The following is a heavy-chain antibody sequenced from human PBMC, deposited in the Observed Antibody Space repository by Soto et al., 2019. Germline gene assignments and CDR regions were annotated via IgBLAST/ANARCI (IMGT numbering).Heavy chain of an antibody. CDR3: ARVGRTYFDWPVLNLGLGRKKNNYGMDV. V-gene: IGHV4-34*01. J-gene: IGHJ6*02. D-gene: IGHD3-9*01. CDR1: GGSFSWYY. Sequence: SETLSLTCAVYGGSFSWYYWSGIRQPPGKGLEWMGEINHSGSTNYNPSLKSRVTISVDTSKNQFSLKLSSVTAADTAVYYCARVGRTYFDWPVLNLGLGRKKNNYGMDVWGQGTTVTVSS. CDR2: INHSGST.